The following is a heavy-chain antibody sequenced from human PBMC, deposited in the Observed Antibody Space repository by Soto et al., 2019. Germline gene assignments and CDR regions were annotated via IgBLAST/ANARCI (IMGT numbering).Heavy chain of an antibody. CDR2: INAGNGNT. CDR1: GYTFTSYA. CDR3: ASSSGSYWQLDY. D-gene: IGHD1-26*01. J-gene: IGHJ4*02. Sequence: QVQLVQSGAEVKKPGASVKVSCKASGYTFTSYAMHWVREAPGQRLEWMGWINAGNGNTKYSQKFQGRVTITRDTSASTAYMELSSLRSEDTAVYYCASSSGSYWQLDYWGQGTLVTVSS. V-gene: IGHV1-3*01.